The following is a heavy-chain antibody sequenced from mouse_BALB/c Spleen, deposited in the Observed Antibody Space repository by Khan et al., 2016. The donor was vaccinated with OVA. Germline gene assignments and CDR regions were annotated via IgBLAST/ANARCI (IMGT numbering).Heavy chain of an antibody. Sequence: QVRLQQSGAELARPGASVKMSCKASGYTFTSYTMHWVKQRPGQGLEWIGYINPSSDYTKYNQKFKDKATLTADKSSSTAYMQLRSLNSEHSAVHHCAISGAYNSRRSWFAFWGQGTLVTVSA. J-gene: IGHJ3*01. V-gene: IGHV1-4*01. CDR3: AISGAYNSRRSWFAF. D-gene: IGHD1-1*01. CDR2: INPSSDYT. CDR1: GYTFTSYT.